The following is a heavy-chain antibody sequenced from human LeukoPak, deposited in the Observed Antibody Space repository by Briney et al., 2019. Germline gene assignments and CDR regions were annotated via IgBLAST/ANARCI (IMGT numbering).Heavy chain of an antibody. Sequence: GGSLRLSCAASGFTFSSYAMHWVRQAPGKRLEWVAVISHDGTTKYYTDSVKGRFTISRDNSRNTLYLQMNSLRAEDTAVYYCAELGITMIGGVWGKGTTVTISS. CDR1: GFTFSSYA. CDR3: AELGITMIGGV. V-gene: IGHV3-30-3*01. CDR2: ISHDGTTK. D-gene: IGHD3-10*02. J-gene: IGHJ6*04.